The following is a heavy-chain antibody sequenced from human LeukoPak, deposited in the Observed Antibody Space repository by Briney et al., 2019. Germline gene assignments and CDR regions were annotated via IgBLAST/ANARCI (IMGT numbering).Heavy chain of an antibody. CDR1: GFAFRSYW. Sequence: GGSLRLSCAASGFAFRSYWMSWVRQAPGKGLEWVANIKQGGSEKYYVDSVKGRFTISRDNSKNTLYLQMNSLRAEDTAVYYCAKDIHCSSTSCYGYYYYYYGMDVWGQGTTVTVSS. CDR2: IKQGGSEK. D-gene: IGHD2-2*01. CDR3: AKDIHCSSTSCYGYYYYYYGMDV. J-gene: IGHJ6*02. V-gene: IGHV3-7*01.